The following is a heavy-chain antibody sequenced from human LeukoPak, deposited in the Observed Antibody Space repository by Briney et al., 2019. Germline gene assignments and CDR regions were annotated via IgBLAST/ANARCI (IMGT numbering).Heavy chain of an antibody. D-gene: IGHD3-10*01. V-gene: IGHV1-2*02. J-gene: IGHJ5*02. CDR3: ARGDYYGSPKVVAA. Sequence: ASVEVSCKASGYTFTDYYINWVRQAPGQGLEWIGWINPNSGDTNYAQKFQDRVTMTRDTSISTAYIELNFLRSADTAVFYCARGDYYGSPKVVAAWGQGTLVTVSS. CDR2: INPNSGDT. CDR1: GYTFTDYY.